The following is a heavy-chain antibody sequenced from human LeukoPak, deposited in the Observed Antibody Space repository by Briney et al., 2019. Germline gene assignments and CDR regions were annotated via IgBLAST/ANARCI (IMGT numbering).Heavy chain of an antibody. CDR3: THTVDYGGNPNDY. CDR2: IYWNDDK. J-gene: IGHJ4*02. D-gene: IGHD4-23*01. V-gene: IGHV2-5*01. CDR1: GFSLSSGVVG. Sequence: SGPTLVKPTQTLTLTCTFSGFSLSSGVVGVGWIRQPPGKALEWLALIYWNDDKRYSPSLKYRLTITKHTSENQVVLTLTNLELEDTATYYCTHTVDYGGNPNDYWGQGTLVTVSS.